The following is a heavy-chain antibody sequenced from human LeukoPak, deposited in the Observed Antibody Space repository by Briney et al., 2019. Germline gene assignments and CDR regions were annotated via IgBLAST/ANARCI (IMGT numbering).Heavy chain of an antibody. CDR3: ARVFRASNDAFDM. Sequence: GGSLRLSCAASGFILSSYAMIWVRQAPGKGLEWVSYIGSSSTSAIYYADSVKVRFTVYRDNAKNSLYLQMNSLRTEDTAVYFCARVFRASNDAFDMWGQGTMVTVSS. J-gene: IGHJ3*02. D-gene: IGHD4/OR15-4a*01. CDR2: IGSSSTSAI. CDR1: GFILSSYA. V-gene: IGHV3-48*01.